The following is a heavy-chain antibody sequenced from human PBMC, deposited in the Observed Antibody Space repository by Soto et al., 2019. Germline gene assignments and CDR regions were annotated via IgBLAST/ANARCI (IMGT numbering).Heavy chain of an antibody. J-gene: IGHJ4*02. D-gene: IGHD6-19*01. Sequence: GGTLRLSCAASGFTFSSYGMHWVRQAPGKGLERVAGIWYDGSNKYYADSVKGRFTISRDNFKNTLYLQMNGLRAEDTAVYFFARDQAEYRGGWPLDDWRQGTLVTVSS. CDR2: IWYDGSNK. V-gene: IGHV3-33*01. CDR1: GFTFSSYG. CDR3: ARDQAEYRGGWPLDD.